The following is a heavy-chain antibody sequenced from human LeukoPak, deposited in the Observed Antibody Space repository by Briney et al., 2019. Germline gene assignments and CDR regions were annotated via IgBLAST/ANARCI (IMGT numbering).Heavy chain of an antibody. CDR2: ISYDGSNK. D-gene: IGHD5-18*01. CDR3: ARGFVRWIQLWLAYSFDY. V-gene: IGHV3-30-3*01. Sequence: GGSLRLSCAASGFTFSSYAMHWVRQAPGKGLEWVAVISYDGSNKYYADSVKGRFTISRDNSKNTLYLQMNSLRAEDTAVYYCARGFVRWIQLWLAYSFDYWGQGTLVTVSS. J-gene: IGHJ4*02. CDR1: GFTFSSYA.